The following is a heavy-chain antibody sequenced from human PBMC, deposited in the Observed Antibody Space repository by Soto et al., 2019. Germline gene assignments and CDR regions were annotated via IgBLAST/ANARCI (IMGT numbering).Heavy chain of an antibody. V-gene: IGHV3-23*01. J-gene: IGHJ6*02. CDR2: ISGSGGST. CDR1: GFTFSSYA. Sequence: LRLSCAASGFTFSSYAMSWVRQAPGKGLEWVPAISGSGGSTYYADSVKGRFTISRDNSKNTLYLQMNSLRAEDTAVYYCATGHSNSIYYYYYYGMDVWGQGTTVTVSS. D-gene: IGHD6-6*01. CDR3: ATGHSNSIYYYYYYGMDV.